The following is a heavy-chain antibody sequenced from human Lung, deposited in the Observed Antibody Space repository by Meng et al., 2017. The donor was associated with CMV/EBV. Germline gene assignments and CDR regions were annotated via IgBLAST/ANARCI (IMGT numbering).Heavy chain of an antibody. V-gene: IGHV1-69*10. CDR2: IIPILGIA. CDR1: GCTFSSYA. Sequence: SXXVSXQASGCTFSSYAISWVRQAPGQGLEWMGGIIPILGIANYAQKFQGRVTITADKSTSTAYMELRSLRSEDTAVYYCARDLNGGSASGGWIDPWGQGTLVTVSS. D-gene: IGHD1-26*01. J-gene: IGHJ5*02. CDR3: ARDLNGGSASGGWIDP.